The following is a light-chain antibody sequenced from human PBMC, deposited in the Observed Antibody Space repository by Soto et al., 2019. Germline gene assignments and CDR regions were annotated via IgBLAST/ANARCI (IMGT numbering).Light chain of an antibody. V-gene: IGKV1-5*03. J-gene: IGKJ1*01. CDR3: QQYNFFRT. CDR1: QSISTW. CDR2: HSS. Sequence: DVQMTQSPSTLSASIGDRVTLTCRASQSISTWLAWYQQKPGQAPKLLITHSSTLQHGVPSRFIGRGSGTEFTLTISRLQPDDFATYDCQQYNFFRTFGQGTKVEV.